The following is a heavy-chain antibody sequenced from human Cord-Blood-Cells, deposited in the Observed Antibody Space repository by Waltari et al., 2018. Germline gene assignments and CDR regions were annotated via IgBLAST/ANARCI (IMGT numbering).Heavy chain of an antibody. CDR2: IYYSGST. Sequence: QVQLQESGPGLVKPSQTLSLTCTVSGGSISSGGYYWSWIRQHPGRGLGWIGYIYYSGSTYYNPSLKSRVTISVDTSKNQFSLKLSSVTAADTAVYYCARDRDRGYFDYWGQGTLVTVSS. D-gene: IGHD3-10*01. V-gene: IGHV4-31*03. CDR3: ARDRDRGYFDY. CDR1: GGSISSGGYY. J-gene: IGHJ4*02.